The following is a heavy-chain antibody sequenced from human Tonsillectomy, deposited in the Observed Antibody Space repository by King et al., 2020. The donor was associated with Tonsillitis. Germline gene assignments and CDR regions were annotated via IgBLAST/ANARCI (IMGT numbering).Heavy chain of an antibody. CDR2: IYPSDSYT. CDR3: AKLAHPRLAAAGTSLDY. D-gene: IGHD6-13*01. J-gene: IGHJ4*02. Sequence: VQLVESGAEVKKPGESLKISCKGSGYSFTSYWIGWVRQMPGKGLEWMGIIYPSDSYTSYNPSFQGHVTISADKSISTAYLQWNSLKASDTAMYYCAKLAHPRLAAAGTSLDYWGQGTLVTVSS. V-gene: IGHV5-51*01. CDR1: GYSFTSYW.